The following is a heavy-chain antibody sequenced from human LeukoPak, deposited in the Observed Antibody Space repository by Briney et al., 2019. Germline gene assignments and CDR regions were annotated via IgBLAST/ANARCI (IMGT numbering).Heavy chain of an antibody. CDR2: INSDGSST. CDR3: ARGSVYCSSTSCYTYYFAY. D-gene: IGHD2-2*01. Sequence: GGSLRLSCAASGFIFSSYWMHWVRQAPGKGLVWVSRINSDGSSTSYADSAKGRFTISRDNAKNTLYLQMSSLRAEDTAVYYCARGSVYCSSTSCYTYYFAYWGQGTLVTVSS. J-gene: IGHJ4*02. CDR1: GFIFSSYW. V-gene: IGHV3-74*01.